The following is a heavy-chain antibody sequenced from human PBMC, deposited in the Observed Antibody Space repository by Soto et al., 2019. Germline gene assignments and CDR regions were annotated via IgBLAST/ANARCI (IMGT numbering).Heavy chain of an antibody. D-gene: IGHD1-26*01. CDR1: SSYA. J-gene: IGHJ4*02. V-gene: IGHV6-1*01. CDR3: ARGKGSWDS. Sequence: SSYAISWVRQAPGQGLEWLGRTYYRSKWYNDYAVSVKSRITINPDTSRNQFSLHLNSVTPEDTAVYYCARGKGSWDSWGQGALVTVSS. CDR2: TYYRSKWYN.